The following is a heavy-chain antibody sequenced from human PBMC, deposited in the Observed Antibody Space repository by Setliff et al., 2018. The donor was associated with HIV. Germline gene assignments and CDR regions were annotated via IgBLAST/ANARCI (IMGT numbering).Heavy chain of an antibody. Sequence: GGSLTLSCEGSGFTLSHFAMHWVRQAPGKGLEWVSGINWKGGVLGYAASAKGRFTISRDNARSSLHLQMNSLATEDTALYFCVKGGTLAGQFYYYMDVWGKGTTVTVS. V-gene: IGHV3-9*01. J-gene: IGHJ6*03. CDR3: VKGGTLAGQFYYYMDV. D-gene: IGHD6-19*01. CDR2: INWKGGVL. CDR1: GFTLSHFA.